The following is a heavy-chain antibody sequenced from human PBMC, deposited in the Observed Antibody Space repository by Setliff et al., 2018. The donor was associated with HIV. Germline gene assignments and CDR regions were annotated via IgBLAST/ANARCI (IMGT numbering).Heavy chain of an antibody. D-gene: IGHD2-2*01. CDR2: IYHNGFA. CDR1: GDSITGRW. J-gene: IGHJ3*01. V-gene: IGHV4-59*11. Sequence: SETLSLTCTVSGDSITGRWLSWIRQPPGKGLEWTGNIYHNGFANYNPSLKSRLTISVDTSRNQVSLALSSVTPADTAVYYCARHICGTTACYAVDVWGPGTMVTVSS. CDR3: ARHICGTTACYAVDV.